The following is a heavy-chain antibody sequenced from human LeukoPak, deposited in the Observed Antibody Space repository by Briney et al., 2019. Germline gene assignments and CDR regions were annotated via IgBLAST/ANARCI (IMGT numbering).Heavy chain of an antibody. J-gene: IGHJ4*02. V-gene: IGHV3-30*04. D-gene: IGHD2-15*01. CDR2: ISYDGSNK. CDR1: GFTFSSYA. CDR3: ARDRRYCSGGSCLYRNFDY. Sequence: GGSLRLSCAASGFTFSSYAMHWVRQAPGKGLEWVAVISYDGSNKYYADSVKGRFTISRDNAKNSLYLQMNSLRAEDTAVYYCARDRRYCSGGSCLYRNFDYWGQGTLVTVSS.